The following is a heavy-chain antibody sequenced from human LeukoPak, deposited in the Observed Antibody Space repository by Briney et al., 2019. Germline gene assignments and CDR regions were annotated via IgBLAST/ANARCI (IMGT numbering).Heavy chain of an antibody. V-gene: IGHV3-23*01. Sequence: GGSLRLSCAASGFTFSSYAMNWGRQAPGKGLQWVSAISGMGASTWYADSVKGRFTISRDNSKNTLYLQMNSLRAEDTAVYYCAKDDPPSYSNYGSGFDHWGQGTLVTVSS. J-gene: IGHJ4*02. CDR2: ISGMGAST. CDR3: AKDDPPSYSNYGSGFDH. CDR1: GFTFSSYA. D-gene: IGHD3-10*01.